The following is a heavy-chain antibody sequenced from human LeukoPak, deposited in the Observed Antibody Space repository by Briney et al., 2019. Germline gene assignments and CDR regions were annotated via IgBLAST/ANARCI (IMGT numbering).Heavy chain of an antibody. J-gene: IGHJ5*02. CDR3: ARDFISAAGNWFDP. CDR2: IYYSGST. CDR1: GGSISSYY. Sequence: PSETLSLTCTVSGGSISSYYWSWIRQPPGKGLEWIGYIYYSGSTNYNPSLKSRVTISVDTSKNQFSLKLSSVTAADTAVYYCARDFISAAGNWFDPWGQGTLVTVSS. D-gene: IGHD6-13*01. V-gene: IGHV4-59*12.